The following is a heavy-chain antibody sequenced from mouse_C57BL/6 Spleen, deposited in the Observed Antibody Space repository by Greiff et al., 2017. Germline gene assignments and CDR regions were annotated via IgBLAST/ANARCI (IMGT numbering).Heavy chain of an antibody. CDR3: ARGGLYDGDLDY. CDR2: INPSSGYT. CDR1: GYTFTSYT. Sequence: QVQLQQPGAELARPGASVKMSCKASGYTFTSYTMHWVKQRPGQGLEWIGYINPSSGYTKYNQKFKDKATLTADKSSSTAYMQLSSLTSEDSAVXYCARGGLYDGDLDYWGQGTTLTVSS. V-gene: IGHV1-4*01. J-gene: IGHJ2*01. D-gene: IGHD2-3*01.